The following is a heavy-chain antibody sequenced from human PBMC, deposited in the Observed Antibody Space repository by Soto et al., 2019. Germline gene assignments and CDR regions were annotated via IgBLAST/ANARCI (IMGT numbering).Heavy chain of an antibody. CDR1: GYTFTSYA. Sequence: QVQLVQSGAEVKKPGASVKVSCKASGYTFTSYAMHWVRQAPGQRLEWMGWINAGNGNTKYSQKFQGRVTITRDTSESSAFMELSSLRSEVTAVYYCSRGGSLYWYFDLWGSGTLVTVSS. V-gene: IGHV1-3*01. CDR2: INAGNGNT. CDR3: SRGGSLYWYFDL. J-gene: IGHJ2*01. D-gene: IGHD1-26*01.